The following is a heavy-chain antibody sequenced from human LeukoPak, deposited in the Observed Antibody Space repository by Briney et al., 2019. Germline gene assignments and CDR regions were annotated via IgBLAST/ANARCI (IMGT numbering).Heavy chain of an antibody. V-gene: IGHV3-7*03. CDR2: IKQDGSEK. Sequence: GGSLRLSCAASGFAFSIYWMSWVRQAPGKGLEWVANIKQDGSEKYYVDSVKGRFTISRDNAKNSLYLQMNSLRAEDTAVSHCARAGQNNWFDPWAQGTLVTVSS. CDR1: GFAFSIYW. J-gene: IGHJ5*02. CDR3: ARAGQNNWFDP.